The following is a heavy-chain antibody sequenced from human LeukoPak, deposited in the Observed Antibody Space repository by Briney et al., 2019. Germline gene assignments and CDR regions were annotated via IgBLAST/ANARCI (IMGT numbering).Heavy chain of an antibody. CDR1: GGSFRGYY. J-gene: IGHJ4*02. D-gene: IGHD5-18*01. V-gene: IGHV4-34*01. CDR3: ASRQLWSPFDY. CDR2: INHSGST. Sequence: SETLSLTCAVYGGSFRGYYWSWIRQPPGKGLEWIGEINHSGSTNYNPSLKSRVTISVDTSKNQFSLKLSSVTAADTAVYYCASRQLWSPFDYWGQGTLVTVSS.